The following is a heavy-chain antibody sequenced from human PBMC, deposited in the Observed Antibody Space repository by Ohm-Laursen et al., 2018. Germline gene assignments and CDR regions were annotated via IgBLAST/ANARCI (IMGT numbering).Heavy chain of an antibody. CDR3: ARDLGLVGTNWGYYFNY. CDR1: GGSISSYF. J-gene: IGHJ4*02. Sequence: SETLSLTCPVSGGSISSYFWTWIRQPPGKGLEWIGNIYYSGSTTYNPSLKSRVTISVDTSKNQFSLKLSSVTSADTAVYYCARDLGLVGTNWGYYFNYWGQGTLVTVS. D-gene: IGHD7-27*01. CDR2: IYYSGST. V-gene: IGHV4-59*01.